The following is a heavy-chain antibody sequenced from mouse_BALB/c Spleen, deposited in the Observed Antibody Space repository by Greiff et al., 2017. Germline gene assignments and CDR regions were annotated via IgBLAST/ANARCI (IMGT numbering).Heavy chain of an antibody. CDR3: ARRIYYDYGWFAY. V-gene: IGHV1-9*01. Sequence: QVQLQQSGAELMKPGASVKISCKATGYTFSSYWIEWVKQRPGHGLEWIGEILPGSGSTNYNEKFKGKATFTADTSSNTAYMQLSSLTSEDSAVYYCARRIYYDYGWFAYWGQGTLVTVSA. CDR2: ILPGSGST. CDR1: GYTFSSYW. D-gene: IGHD2-4*01. J-gene: IGHJ3*01.